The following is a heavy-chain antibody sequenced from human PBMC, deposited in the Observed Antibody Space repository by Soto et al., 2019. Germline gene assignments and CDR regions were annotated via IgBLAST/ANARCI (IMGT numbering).Heavy chain of an antibody. CDR2: ISSSSSYI. CDR1: GFTFSSYS. D-gene: IGHD4-17*01. J-gene: IGHJ2*01. V-gene: IGHV3-21*01. Sequence: PGGSLRLSSAASGFTFSSYSMNWVRQSPGKGLEWVSSISSSSSYIYYADSVKGRFTISRDNAKNSLYLQMNSLRAEDTAVYYCARDRFPHYGDSGYFDLWGRGTLVTVSS. CDR3: ARDRFPHYGDSGYFDL.